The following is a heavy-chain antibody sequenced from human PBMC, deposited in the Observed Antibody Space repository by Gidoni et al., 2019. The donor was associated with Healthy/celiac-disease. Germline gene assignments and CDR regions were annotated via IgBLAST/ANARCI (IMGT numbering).Heavy chain of an antibody. CDR3: AKDSGYSSGWYPAYYFDY. CDR1: GFTFSSYA. V-gene: IGHV3-23*01. CDR2: ISGSGGST. Sequence: EVQLLESGGGLVQPGGSLRLSCAASGFTFSSYAMSWVRQAPGKGLEWVSAISGSGGSTYYADSVKGRFTISRDNSKNTLYLQMNSLRAEDTAVYYCAKDSGYSSGWYPAYYFDYWGQGTLVTVSS. J-gene: IGHJ4*02. D-gene: IGHD6-19*01.